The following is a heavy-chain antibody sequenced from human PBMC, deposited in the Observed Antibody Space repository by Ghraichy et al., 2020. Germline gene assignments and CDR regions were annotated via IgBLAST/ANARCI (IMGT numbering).Heavy chain of an antibody. CDR3: ARELRDESSGYCYFDI. CDR1: GESLSGYY. CDR2: INHSGGT. V-gene: IGHV4-34*01. Sequence: SETLSLTCAVYGESLSGYYWSWIRQPPGKGLEWIAEINHSGGTYYNPSLKSRVTISIDTSKNQFSLNLLSVTAADTAVYYCARELRDESSGYCYFDIWGQGELVTVPS. D-gene: IGHD3-22*01. J-gene: IGHJ4*02.